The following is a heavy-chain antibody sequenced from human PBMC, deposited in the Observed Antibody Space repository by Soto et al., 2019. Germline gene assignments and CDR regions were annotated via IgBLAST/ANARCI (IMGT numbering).Heavy chain of an antibody. V-gene: IGHV4-34*01. CDR1: GGSFSGYY. J-gene: IGHJ6*02. Sequence: SETLSLTCAVYGGSFSGYYWSWIRQPPGKGLEWIGEINHSGSTNYNPSLKSRVTISVDTSKNQFSLKLSSVTAADTAVYYCARDTGTTTYYYYYYGMDVWGQGTTVTVSS. CDR2: INHSGST. CDR3: ARDTGTTTYYYYYYGMDV. D-gene: IGHD1-1*01.